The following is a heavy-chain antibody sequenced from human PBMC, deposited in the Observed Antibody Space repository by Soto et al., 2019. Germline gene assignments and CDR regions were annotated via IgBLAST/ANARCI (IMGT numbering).Heavy chain of an antibody. CDR1: GGSISSGGYY. Sequence: PSETLSLTCTVSGGSISSGGYYWSWIRQHPGKGLEWIGYIYYSGSTYYNPSLKSRVTISVDTSKNQFSLKLSSVTAADTAVYYCARDSYYYGSGSYYNPERYYYYGMDVWGQGTTVTVS. D-gene: IGHD3-10*01. CDR3: ARDSYYYGSGSYYNPERYYYYGMDV. V-gene: IGHV4-31*03. J-gene: IGHJ6*02. CDR2: IYYSGST.